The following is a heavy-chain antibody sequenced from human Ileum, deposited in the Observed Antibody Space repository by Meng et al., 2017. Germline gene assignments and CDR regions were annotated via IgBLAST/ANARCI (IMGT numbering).Heavy chain of an antibody. J-gene: IGHJ4*02. CDR2: INPSGGGT. CDR1: GYTFNTYH. CDR3: ARELLGETPDY. D-gene: IGHD3-16*01. V-gene: IGHV1-46*02. Sequence: ASVKVSCKASGYTFNTYHMHWVRQAPGQGLEWMGIINPSGGGTLYAQKFQGRVTMTSDTSTSTVYLDLSSLRSDDTAVYYSARELLGETPDYWGQGTLVTVSS.